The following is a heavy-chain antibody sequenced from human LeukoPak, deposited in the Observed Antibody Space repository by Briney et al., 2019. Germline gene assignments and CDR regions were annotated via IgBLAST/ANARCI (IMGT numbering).Heavy chain of an antibody. CDR3: ATPNILTGDAFDI. Sequence: ASVKVSCKASGYTFTSYDNNWVRQATGQGLEWMGWMNPNSGNTGYAQKFQGRVTMTRNTSISTAYMELSSLRSEDTAVYYCATPNILTGDAFDIWGQGTMVTVSS. D-gene: IGHD3-9*01. V-gene: IGHV1-8*01. J-gene: IGHJ3*02. CDR1: GYTFTSYD. CDR2: MNPNSGNT.